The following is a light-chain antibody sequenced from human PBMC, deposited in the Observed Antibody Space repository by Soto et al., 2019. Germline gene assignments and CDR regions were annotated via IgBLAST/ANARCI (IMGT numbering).Light chain of an antibody. J-gene: IGLJ1*01. CDR1: SSDIGGYNY. CDR3: CSYAGSYTHV. V-gene: IGLV2-11*01. CDR2: DVI. Sequence: QSVLTQPRSVSGSPGQSVTISCTGTSSDIGGYNYVSWYQQHPGKAPKLMIYDVIKRPSGVPDRFSGSKSGNTASLTIYGLQAEDEADYYCCSYAGSYTHVFGTGTK.